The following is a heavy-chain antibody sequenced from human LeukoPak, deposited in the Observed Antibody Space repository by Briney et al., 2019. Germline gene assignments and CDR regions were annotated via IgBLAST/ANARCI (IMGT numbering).Heavy chain of an antibody. CDR3: ASLNYIRGCFTW. V-gene: IGHV4-4*02. D-gene: IGHD6-19*01. Sequence: SGTLSLTCAVSGDSISSSNYWSWVRQPPGKGLEWIGEISHSGSTNYNSSLRSRVTMSVDTSKNQFSLKLTSVTAADTAVYYCASLNYIRGCFTWWGQGNLVTVSS. J-gene: IGHJ4*02. CDR2: ISHSGST. CDR1: GDSISSSNY.